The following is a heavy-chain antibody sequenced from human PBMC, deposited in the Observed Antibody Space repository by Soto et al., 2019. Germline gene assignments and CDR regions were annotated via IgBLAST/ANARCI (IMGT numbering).Heavy chain of an antibody. CDR2: IYYSGST. V-gene: IGHV4-59*01. CDR3: AMEMHTHYFDY. Sequence: SETLSLTCTVSGGSISSYYWSWIRQPPGKGLEWIGYIYYSGSTNYNPSLKSRVTISVDTSKNQFSLKLSSVTAADTAVYYCAMEMHTHYFDYWCQGTLGTVSS. J-gene: IGHJ4*02. CDR1: GGSISSYY. D-gene: IGHD1-1*01.